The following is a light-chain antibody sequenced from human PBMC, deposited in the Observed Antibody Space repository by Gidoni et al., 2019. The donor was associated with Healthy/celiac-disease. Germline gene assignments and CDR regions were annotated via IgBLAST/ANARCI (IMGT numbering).Light chain of an antibody. V-gene: IGLV2-14*03. CDR1: SSDVGGSNY. CDR2: DVS. J-gene: IGLJ2*01. Sequence: QSALPQPASVSESPGQSITISCTVTSSDVGGSNYVSWYQQHPGKAPKLMIYDVSNRPSGVSNRFSGSKSGNTASLTISGLQAEDEADYYCSSYTSSSTVVFGGGTKLTVL. CDR3: SSYTSSSTVV.